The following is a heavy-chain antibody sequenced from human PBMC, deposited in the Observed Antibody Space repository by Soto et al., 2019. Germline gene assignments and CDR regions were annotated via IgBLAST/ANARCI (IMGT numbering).Heavy chain of an antibody. CDR3: AKEGPRYCSGGSCLAFDI. CDR2: ISYDGSNK. V-gene: IGHV3-30*18. J-gene: IGHJ3*02. D-gene: IGHD2-15*01. CDR1: GFTFSSYG. Sequence: PGGSLRLCCAASGFTFSSYGMHWVRQAPGKGLEWVAVISYDGSNKYYADSVKGPFTISRDNSKNTLYLQMNSLRAEDTAVYYCAKEGPRYCSGGSCLAFDIWGQGTMVTVSS.